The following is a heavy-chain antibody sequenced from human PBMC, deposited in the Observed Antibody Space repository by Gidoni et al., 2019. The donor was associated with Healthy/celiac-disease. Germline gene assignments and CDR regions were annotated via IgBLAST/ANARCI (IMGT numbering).Heavy chain of an antibody. CDR1: GGTFSSYA. V-gene: IGHV1-69*01. D-gene: IGHD6-13*01. CDR3: ARVLAAAGDY. Sequence: QVQLVQSGAEVKKPGTSVKASCKAWGGTFSSYAISWVRQAPGQGLEWMGGIIPIFGTANFAQKLQGRVTITADESTSTAYMELSSLRSEDTAVYYCARVLAAAGDYWGQGTLVTVSS. CDR2: IIPIFGTA. J-gene: IGHJ4*02.